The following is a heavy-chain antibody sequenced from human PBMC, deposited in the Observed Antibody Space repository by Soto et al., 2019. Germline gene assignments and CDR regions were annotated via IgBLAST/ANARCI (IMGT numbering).Heavy chain of an antibody. V-gene: IGHV4-59*01. J-gene: IGHJ5*02. CDR1: GGSLSSYY. Sequence: SETLSLTCPVSGGSLSSYYWSLIRQPPGKGLEWIGYIYYSGSTNYNPSLKSRVTISVDTSKNQFSLKLSSVTAADTAVYYCARGRSPVSWFDPWGQGNLVTVSS. CDR3: ARGRSPVSWFDP. CDR2: IYYSGST. D-gene: IGHD4-17*01.